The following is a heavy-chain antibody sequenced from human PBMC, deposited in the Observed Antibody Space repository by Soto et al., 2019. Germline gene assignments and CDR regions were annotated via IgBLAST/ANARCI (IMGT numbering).Heavy chain of an antibody. CDR2: IWYDGSNK. J-gene: IGHJ4*02. D-gene: IGHD3-10*01. Sequence: QVQLVESGGGVVQPGRSLRLSCAASGFTFSSYGMHWVRQAPGKGLEWVAVIWYDGSNKYYADSVKGRFTISRDNSKKTLYLQMNSLRAEDTAVYYCARDVEHGSGSYSFDYWGQGTLVTVSS. CDR1: GFTFSSYG. V-gene: IGHV3-33*01. CDR3: ARDVEHGSGSYSFDY.